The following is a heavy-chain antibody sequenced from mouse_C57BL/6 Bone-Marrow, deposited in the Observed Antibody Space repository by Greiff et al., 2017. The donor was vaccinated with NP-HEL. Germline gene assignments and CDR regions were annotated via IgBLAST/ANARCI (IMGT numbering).Heavy chain of an antibody. V-gene: IGHV1-81*01. D-gene: IGHD2-4*01. Sequence: LVESGAELARPGASVKLSCKASGYTFTSYGISWVKQRTGQGLEWIGEIYPRSGNTYYNEKFKGKATLTADKSSSTAYMELRSLTSEDSAVYFCERDCDYEWFAYWGRGTLVTVSA. CDR2: IYPRSGNT. CDR3: ERDCDYEWFAY. J-gene: IGHJ3*01. CDR1: GYTFTSYG.